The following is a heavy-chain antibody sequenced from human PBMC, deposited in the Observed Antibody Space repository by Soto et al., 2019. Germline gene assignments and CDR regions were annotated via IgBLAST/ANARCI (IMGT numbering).Heavy chain of an antibody. Sequence: QLQLQESGPGLVKPSETLSLTCTVSGGSISSSSYYWGWIRQPPGKGLEWIGSIYYSGSTYYNPSLKSRVTISVDTSKNQFSLKLSSVTAADTAVYYCAHPRGSNYEGGMDVWGQGTTVTVSS. CDR1: GGSISSSSYY. D-gene: IGHD3-22*01. CDR2: IYYSGST. CDR3: AHPRGSNYEGGMDV. J-gene: IGHJ6*02. V-gene: IGHV4-39*01.